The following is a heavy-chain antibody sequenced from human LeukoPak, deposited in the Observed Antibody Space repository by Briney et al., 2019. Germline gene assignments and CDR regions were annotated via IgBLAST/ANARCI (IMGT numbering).Heavy chain of an antibody. Sequence: ASVKVSCKASGYTFTTYAMNWVRQAPGQGLEWVGWINTNTGNPTYAQGFIGRSVFSLDTSVSTTYLQISSLKAEDTAVYYCARGPASFLRNWFDPWGQGTLVTVSS. CDR1: GYTFTTYA. V-gene: IGHV7-4-1*02. CDR3: ARGPASFLRNWFDP. J-gene: IGHJ5*02. D-gene: IGHD1-14*01. CDR2: INTNTGNP.